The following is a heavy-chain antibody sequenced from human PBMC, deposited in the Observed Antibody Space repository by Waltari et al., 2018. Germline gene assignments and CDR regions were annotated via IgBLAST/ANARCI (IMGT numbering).Heavy chain of an antibody. CDR2: IGTIRPYL. D-gene: IGHD1-1*01. V-gene: IGHV3-21*02. Sequence: EGQLVESGGGLVKPGGSLRLSCSTSGFKFSSYTMTWVRQAPGKGLEWVSSIGTIRPYLFSAASVKGRFTISRDNANNSVSLQMNSLRADDTAIYYCARRVGTSRSRRLDVWGQGTTVTVSS. J-gene: IGHJ6*02. CDR3: ARRVGTSRSRRLDV. CDR1: GFKFSSYT.